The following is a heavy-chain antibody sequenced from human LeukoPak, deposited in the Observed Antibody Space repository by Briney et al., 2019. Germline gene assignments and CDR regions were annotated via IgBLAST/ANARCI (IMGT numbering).Heavy chain of an antibody. Sequence: GGSLRLSCVASGFTFSSSGMHWVRQAPGKGLEWVAFIRYDGSNKYYADSVKGRFTISRDNSKNTLYLQMNSLRAEDTAVYYCAKDPIAVAGTGFFDYWGQGTLVTVSS. CDR3: AKDPIAVAGTGFFDY. V-gene: IGHV3-30*02. CDR1: GFTFSSSG. D-gene: IGHD6-19*01. J-gene: IGHJ4*02. CDR2: IRYDGSNK.